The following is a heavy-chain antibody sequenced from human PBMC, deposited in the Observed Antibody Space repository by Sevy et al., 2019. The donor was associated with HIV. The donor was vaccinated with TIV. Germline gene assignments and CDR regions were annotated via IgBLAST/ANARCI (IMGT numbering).Heavy chain of an antibody. CDR1: GYTLTELS. D-gene: IGHD6-19*01. CDR3: ATGSGVDSGAGRLPFDY. J-gene: IGHJ4*02. CDR2: FDPEDGET. Sequence: ASVKVSCKVSGYTLTELSMHWVRQAPGKGLEWMGGFDPEDGETIYAQKFQGRVTMTEDTSTDTAYMELSRLRSEDTAVYYWATGSGVDSGAGRLPFDYWGQGTLVTVSS. V-gene: IGHV1-24*01.